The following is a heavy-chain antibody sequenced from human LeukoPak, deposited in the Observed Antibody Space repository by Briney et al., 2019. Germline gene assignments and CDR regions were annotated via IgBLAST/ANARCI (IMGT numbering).Heavy chain of an antibody. CDR1: GFTFSDYD. V-gene: IGHV3-13*01. D-gene: IGHD5-12*01. CDR3: ARGRGYSGYIDY. J-gene: IGHJ4*02. CDR2: VGSSGDT. Sequence: QPGGSLRLSCAASGFTFSDYDMYWVRQPPGKGLEWVSTVGSSGDTYYPGSVQGRFTISRENAENSLYLQISSLRVGDTAVYYCARGRGYSGYIDYWGQGTLVTVSS.